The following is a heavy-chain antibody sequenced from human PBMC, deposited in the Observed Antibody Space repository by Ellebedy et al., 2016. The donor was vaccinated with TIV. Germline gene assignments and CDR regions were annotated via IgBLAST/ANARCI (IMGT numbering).Heavy chain of an antibody. J-gene: IGHJ6*02. Sequence: ASVKVSCKASGYTFTSYGISWVRQAPGQGLEWMGWISAYNGNTNYAQKLQGRVTMTRDTSASTAYMELSSLRSEDTAVYYCARAGGYYYYGMDVWGQGTTVTVSS. CDR3: ARAGGYYYYGMDV. V-gene: IGHV1-18*01. CDR1: GYTFTSYG. CDR2: ISAYNGNT. D-gene: IGHD2-15*01.